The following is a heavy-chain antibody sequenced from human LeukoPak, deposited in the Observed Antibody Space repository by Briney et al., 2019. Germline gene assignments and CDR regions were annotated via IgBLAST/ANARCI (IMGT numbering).Heavy chain of an antibody. CDR2: INPSGGST. D-gene: IGHD3-10*01. CDR3: ARVRGSGTFDY. V-gene: IGHV1-46*01. CDR1: GYTFTSYY. Sequence: ASVKVSCKASGYTFTSYYMHWVRQAPGQGLEWMGIINPSGGSTSCAQKFQGRVTMTRDMSTSTVYMELSSLRSEDTAVYYCARVRGSGTFDYWGQGTLVTVSS. J-gene: IGHJ4*02.